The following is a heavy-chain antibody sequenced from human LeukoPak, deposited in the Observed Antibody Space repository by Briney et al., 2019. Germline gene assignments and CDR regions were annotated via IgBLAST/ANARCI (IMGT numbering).Heavy chain of an antibody. J-gene: IGHJ4*02. D-gene: IGHD1-7*01. Sequence: GGSLRLSCAGSGFTFSSFEMDWVRRAPGKGLEWISHIGPSGSAINYADSVKGRFTISRDNAKNSLYLQMNSLGTEDTAVYYCATLELRASLDYWGQGTLVTVSS. CDR2: IGPSGSAI. V-gene: IGHV3-48*03. CDR1: GFTFSSFE. CDR3: ATLELRASLDY.